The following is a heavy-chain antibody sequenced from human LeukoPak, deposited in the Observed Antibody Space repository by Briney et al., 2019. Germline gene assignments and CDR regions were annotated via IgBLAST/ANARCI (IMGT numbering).Heavy chain of an antibody. CDR2: INHSGST. V-gene: IGHV4-34*01. D-gene: IGHD3-22*01. Sequence: SETLSLTCAVYGGSFSGYYWSWIRQPPGKGLEWIGEINHSGSTNYNPSLKSRVTISVDKSKNQFSLKLSSVTAADTAVYYCAGLGGYDSSGWAFDIWGQGTMVTVSS. CDR1: GGSFSGYY. J-gene: IGHJ3*02. CDR3: AGLGGYDSSGWAFDI.